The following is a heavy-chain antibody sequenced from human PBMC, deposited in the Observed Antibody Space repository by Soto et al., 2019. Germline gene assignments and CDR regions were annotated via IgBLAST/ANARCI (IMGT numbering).Heavy chain of an antibody. CDR1: GDSISSYC. CDR3: ARDLKEYCSDGKCNWFDP. Sequence: SETLSLTCTVSGDSISSYCWSWIRQPPGKGLEWIGYISYSGSTDYNPSLKSRVTISFDASKNQISLQVRSATAADAAVYYCARDLKEYCSDGKCNWFDPWGQGTLVTVSS. V-gene: IGHV4-59*01. J-gene: IGHJ5*02. D-gene: IGHD2-15*01. CDR2: ISYSGST.